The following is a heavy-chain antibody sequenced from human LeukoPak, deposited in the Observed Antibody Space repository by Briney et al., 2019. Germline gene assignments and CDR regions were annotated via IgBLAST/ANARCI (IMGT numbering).Heavy chain of an antibody. V-gene: IGHV4-34*01. D-gene: IGHD6-6*01. J-gene: IGHJ5*02. CDR2: INHSGST. CDR3: ARHSIAALGNWFDP. Sequence: PSETLSLTCAVYGGSFSGYYWSWIRQPPGKGLEWIGEINHSGSTNYNPSLKSRVTISVDTSKNQFSLKLSSVTAADTAVYYCARHSIAALGNWFDPWGQGTLVTVSS. CDR1: GGSFSGYY.